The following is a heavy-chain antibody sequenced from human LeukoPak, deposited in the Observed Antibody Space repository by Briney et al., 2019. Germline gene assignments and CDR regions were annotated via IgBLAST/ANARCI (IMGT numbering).Heavy chain of an antibody. D-gene: IGHD6-13*01. Sequence: ASVKVSCKASGYNFNNYGISWVRQAPGQGLEWMGWISGYNGNTKSAQKLQDRVTMTTDTSTNTAYMVLRSLRSDDTAVYYCARDILGYTTSWYRFDYWGQGSQVTVSS. J-gene: IGHJ4*02. CDR1: GYNFNNYG. CDR3: ARDILGYTTSWYRFDY. V-gene: IGHV1-18*01. CDR2: ISGYNGNT.